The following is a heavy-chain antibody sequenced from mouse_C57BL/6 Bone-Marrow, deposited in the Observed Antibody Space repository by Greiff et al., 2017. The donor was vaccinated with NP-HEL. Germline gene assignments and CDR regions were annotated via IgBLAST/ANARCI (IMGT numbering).Heavy chain of an antibody. Sequence: EVKLQESGPGLVKPSQSLSLTCSVTGYSITSGYYWNWIRQFPGNKLEWMGYISYDGSNNYNQSLKNRISITRDTSTNQFFLKLNSVTTEDTSTYYCASDYDGSSLYYFEYWGQGTTLTVAS. CDR3: ASDYDGSSLYYFEY. V-gene: IGHV3-6*01. CDR1: GYSITSGYY. D-gene: IGHD1-1*01. CDR2: ISYDGSN. J-gene: IGHJ2*01.